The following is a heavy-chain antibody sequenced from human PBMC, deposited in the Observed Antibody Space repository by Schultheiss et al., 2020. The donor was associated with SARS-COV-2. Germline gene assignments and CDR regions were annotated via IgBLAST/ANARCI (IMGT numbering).Heavy chain of an antibody. D-gene: IGHD3-22*01. Sequence: GGSLRLSCAASGFTFSHYGMHWVRQAPGQGLEWVAVTWSDGNNKYNSDSVRGRFTISRDNSENTLYLQMSSLTVEDTAVYYCGAYYSGGYPAYWGQGTLVTVSS. J-gene: IGHJ4*02. CDR3: GAYYSGGYPAY. V-gene: IGHV3-33*01. CDR2: TWSDGNNK. CDR1: GFTFSHYG.